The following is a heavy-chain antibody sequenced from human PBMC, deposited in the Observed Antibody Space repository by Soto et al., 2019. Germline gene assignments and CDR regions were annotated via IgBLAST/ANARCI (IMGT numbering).Heavy chain of an antibody. D-gene: IGHD6-13*01. CDR2: ISWNSGSI. CDR1: GFTFDDYA. V-gene: IGHV3-9*01. CDR3: AKDSILPGIAAAGPFDY. Sequence: GGSLRLSCAASGFTFDDYAMHWVRQAPGKGLEWVSGISWNSGSIGYADSVKGRFTISRDNAKNSLYLQMNSLRAEDTALYYCAKDSILPGIAAAGPFDYWGQGTLVTVSS. J-gene: IGHJ4*02.